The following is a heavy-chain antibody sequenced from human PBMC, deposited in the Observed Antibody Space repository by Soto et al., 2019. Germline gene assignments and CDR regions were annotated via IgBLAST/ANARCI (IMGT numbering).Heavy chain of an antibody. CDR1: GFTFSSYG. CDR3: ARGRFLEWLPN. CDR2: IWYDGSNK. Sequence: QVQLVESGGGVVQPGRSLRLSCAASGFTFSSYGMHWVRQAPGKGLEWVAVIWYDGSNKYYADSVKGRFTISRDNSKTTLYLQMNSLRAEDTAVYYCARGRFLEWLPNWGQGTLVTVSS. J-gene: IGHJ4*02. D-gene: IGHD3-3*01. V-gene: IGHV3-33*01.